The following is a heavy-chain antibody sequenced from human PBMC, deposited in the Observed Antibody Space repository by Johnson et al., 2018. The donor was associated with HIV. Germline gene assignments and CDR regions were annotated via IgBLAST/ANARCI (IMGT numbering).Heavy chain of an antibody. D-gene: IGHD1-26*01. V-gene: IGHV3-66*01. Sequence: VQLVESGGGVVQPGGSLRLSCAASGFNVISNYMSWVRQAPGKGLEWVSLIYTGGRTYYADSVKGRFTISRENSKNTVYLQMNSLRAEDTAVYYCARGGVGDVFDIWGQGTMVTVSS. CDR3: ARGGVGDVFDI. CDR2: IYTGGRT. CDR1: GFNVISNY. J-gene: IGHJ3*02.